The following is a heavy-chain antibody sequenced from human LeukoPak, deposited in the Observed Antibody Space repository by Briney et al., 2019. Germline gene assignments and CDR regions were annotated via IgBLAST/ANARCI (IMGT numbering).Heavy chain of an antibody. CDR2: IYPGDSDT. CDR1: GYSFTSYW. D-gene: IGHD3-10*01. V-gene: IGHV5-51*01. J-gene: IGHJ4*02. CDR3: ARRPLLGYPPSGAFDI. Sequence: GESLKISCKGSGYSFTSYWIGWVRQMPGKGLEWMGIIYPGDSDTRYSPSFQGQVTISADKSISTAYLQWSSLKASDTAMYYCARRPLLGYPPSGAFDIWGQGTLVTVSS.